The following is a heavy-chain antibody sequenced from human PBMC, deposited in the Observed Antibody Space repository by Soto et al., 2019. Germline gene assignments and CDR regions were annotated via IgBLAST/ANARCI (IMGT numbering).Heavy chain of an antibody. D-gene: IGHD4-17*01. CDR3: ARDSPNDYGDYYYSGMDV. Sequence: SVKVSCKASGGTFSSYAISWVGQAPGQGLEWMGGIIPIFGTANYAQKFQGRVTITSEESTSTAYMELSSLRSEDTAVYYCARDSPNDYGDYYYSGMDVWGQGTRVTVSS. V-gene: IGHV1-69*13. CDR1: GGTFSSYA. CDR2: IIPIFGTA. J-gene: IGHJ6*02.